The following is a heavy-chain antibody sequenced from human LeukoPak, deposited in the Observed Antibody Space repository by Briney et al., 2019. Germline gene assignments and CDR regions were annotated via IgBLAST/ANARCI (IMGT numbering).Heavy chain of an antibody. CDR1: SGSINNHY. D-gene: IGHD5-18*01. Sequence: PSETLSLTCIVSSGSINNHYWSWIRQPPGKGLEWIGYIYDSWNTNYNPSLQSRVTISMDASRNQFSLNLTSVTAAGTAVYCARDQIGYGLDYWGQGTLVTVSS. V-gene: IGHV4-59*11. CDR3: ARDQIGYGLDY. J-gene: IGHJ4*02. CDR2: IYDSWNT.